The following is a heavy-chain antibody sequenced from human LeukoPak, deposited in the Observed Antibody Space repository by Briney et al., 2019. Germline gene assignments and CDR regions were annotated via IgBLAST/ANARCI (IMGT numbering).Heavy chain of an antibody. CDR2: IYYSGST. CDR1: GGSISSYS. D-gene: IGHD6-13*01. Sequence: SETLSLTCTVSGGSISSYSWSWIRQPPGEGLEWIGYIYYSGSTNYNPSLKSRVTISVDTSKNQFSLKLSSVTAADTAVYYCARLAAAGFDAFDIWGQGTMVTVSS. V-gene: IGHV4-59*01. J-gene: IGHJ3*02. CDR3: ARLAAAGFDAFDI.